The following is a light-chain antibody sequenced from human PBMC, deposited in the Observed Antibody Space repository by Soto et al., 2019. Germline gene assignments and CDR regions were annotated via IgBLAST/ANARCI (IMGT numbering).Light chain of an antibody. V-gene: IGKV3-20*01. J-gene: IGKJ2*01. Sequence: EIVLTQSPGTLSLSPGERATLSCRASQSVSSSYLAWYQQKPGQAPRLLIYGASSRATGIPDRLSGSGSGTNFPLTISRLEPEDFAVYYCQQYGSSPPLLGQGTKREIK. CDR1: QSVSSSY. CDR2: GAS. CDR3: QQYGSSPPL.